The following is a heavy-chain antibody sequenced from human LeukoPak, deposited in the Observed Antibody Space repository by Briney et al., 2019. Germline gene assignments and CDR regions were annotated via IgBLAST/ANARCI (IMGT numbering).Heavy chain of an antibody. CDR1: GFTFSSYS. D-gene: IGHD7-27*01. CDR3: ASTYPYERLLAWGSWGGLQNDYFDY. Sequence: PGGSLRLSCAASGFTFSSYSMNWVRQAPGKGLEWVSYISSSSSTIYYADSVKGRFTISRDNAKNSLYLQMNSLRAEDTAVYYCASTYPYERLLAWGSWGGLQNDYFDYWGQGTLVTVSS. CDR2: ISSSSSTI. J-gene: IGHJ4*02. V-gene: IGHV3-48*04.